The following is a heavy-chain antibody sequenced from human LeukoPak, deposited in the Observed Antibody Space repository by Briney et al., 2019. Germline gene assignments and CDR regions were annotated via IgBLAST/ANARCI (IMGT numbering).Heavy chain of an antibody. J-gene: IGHJ4*02. CDR3: AKDGGYFDY. Sequence: GGSLRLSCAASGFTFSSYGMHWVRQAPGKGLEWVTFIRYDGSNKYYADSVKGRFTISRDNSKNTLCPQMNSLRAEDTAVYYCAKDGGYFDYWGQGTLVTVSS. V-gene: IGHV3-30*02. CDR1: GFTFSSYG. CDR2: IRYDGSNK. D-gene: IGHD3-16*01.